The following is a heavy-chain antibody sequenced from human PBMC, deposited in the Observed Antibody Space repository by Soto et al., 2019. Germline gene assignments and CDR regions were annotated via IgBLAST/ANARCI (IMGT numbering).Heavy chain of an antibody. CDR1: GYSFATYW. D-gene: IGHD2-2*02. CDR3: ATGGYCSRTSCYNFFDH. Sequence: GESLKISCKGSGYSFATYWIGWVRQMPGKGLEWMGIIYPGDSDTRYSPSFRGQVTISADKSISTAYLQRSSLKASDTAMYYCATGGYCSRTSCYNFFDHWGQGTLVTVPS. J-gene: IGHJ5*02. CDR2: IYPGDSDT. V-gene: IGHV5-51*01.